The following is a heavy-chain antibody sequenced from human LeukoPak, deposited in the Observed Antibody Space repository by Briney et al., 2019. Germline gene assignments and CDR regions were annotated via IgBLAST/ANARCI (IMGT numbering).Heavy chain of an antibody. CDR1: GFSFNKYC. CDR3: AARNFCSNFVQH. J-gene: IGHJ1*01. Sequence: GGSLRLSCAASGFSFNKYCMSWVRQAPGKGLEWVANIKPDGSEKYYVGSVKGRFTISRDNAKNSLSLQMNSLRAEDTAVYYCAARNFCSNFVQHWGQGTLVTVSS. D-gene: IGHD4-11*01. CDR2: IKPDGSEK. V-gene: IGHV3-7*05.